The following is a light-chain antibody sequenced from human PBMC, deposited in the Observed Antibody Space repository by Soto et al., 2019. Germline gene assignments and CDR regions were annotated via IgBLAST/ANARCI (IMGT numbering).Light chain of an antibody. V-gene: IGKV3-20*01. CDR3: QQYDGSPRT. CDR1: QSLNSNS. J-gene: IGKJ1*01. Sequence: EIVLTQSPGTLSVSPGERATLSCRASQSLNSNSLAWYQQKPGQAPRLLIYNAYNRASGIPDRFSGSGSVTDFTLTISRLEPEDFVVYHCQQYDGSPRTFGQGTKVEVK. CDR2: NAY.